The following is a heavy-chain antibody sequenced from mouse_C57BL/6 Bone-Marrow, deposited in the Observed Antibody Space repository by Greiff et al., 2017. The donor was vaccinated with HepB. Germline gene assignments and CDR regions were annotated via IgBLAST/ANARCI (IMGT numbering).Heavy chain of an antibody. CDR2: IYPADSET. Sequence: QVQLQQPGAELVRPGSSVKLSCKASGYTFTSYWMDWVKQRPGQGLEWIGNIYPADSETHYNQKFKDKATLTVDKSSSTAYMQLSSLTSEDSAVYYGARGYDFDGAWFAYWGQGTLVTVSA. D-gene: IGHD2-4*01. CDR3: ARGYDFDGAWFAY. V-gene: IGHV1-61*01. J-gene: IGHJ3*01. CDR1: GYTFTSYW.